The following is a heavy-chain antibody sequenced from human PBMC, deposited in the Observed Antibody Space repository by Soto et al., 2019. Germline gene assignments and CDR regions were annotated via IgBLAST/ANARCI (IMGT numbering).Heavy chain of an antibody. V-gene: IGHV2-5*02. CDR2: IYWDDDK. D-gene: IGHD3-3*01. CDR1: GFSLSTSGVG. Sequence: QITLKESGPTLVKPTQTLTLTCTFSGFSLSTSGVGVGWIRQPPGKALEWLALIYWDDDKRYSPSLQSRLTITHDTSKNQLVLTMLHMDPAATSTSSRAHVYAAINDLDYLGPGTLFTVSS. J-gene: IGHJ4*02. CDR3: AHVYAAINDLDY.